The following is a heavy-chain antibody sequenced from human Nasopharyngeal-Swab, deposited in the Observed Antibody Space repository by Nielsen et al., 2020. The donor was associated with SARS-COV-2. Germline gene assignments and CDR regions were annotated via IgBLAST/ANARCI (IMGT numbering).Heavy chain of an antibody. J-gene: IGHJ5*02. CDR1: GFTFSSYS. V-gene: IGHV3-48*02. CDR2: ISSSSSTI. CDR3: ARDGLTYYDILTGYSWFDP. D-gene: IGHD3-9*01. Sequence: GESLKISCAASGFTFSSYSMNWVRQAPGKGLEWVSYISSSSSTIYYADSVKGRFTISRDNAKNSLYPQMNSLRDEDTAVYYCARDGLTYYDILTGYSWFDPWGQGTLVTVSS.